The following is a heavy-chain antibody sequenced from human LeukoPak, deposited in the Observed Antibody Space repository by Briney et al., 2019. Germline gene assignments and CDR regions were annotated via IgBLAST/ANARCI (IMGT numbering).Heavy chain of an antibody. J-gene: IGHJ4*02. CDR1: GYTFSDNY. Sequence: ASVKVSCKASGYTFSDNYIHWVRRAPGQGLEWVGWIKPNTGATHYSKRFQGRVTMTRDTSVSTAYMELTSLRSDDTAVYFCAREFRVVMTAFLDYWGQGTLVIVSS. CDR2: IKPNTGAT. CDR3: AREFRVVMTAFLDY. V-gene: IGHV1-2*02. D-gene: IGHD2-21*02.